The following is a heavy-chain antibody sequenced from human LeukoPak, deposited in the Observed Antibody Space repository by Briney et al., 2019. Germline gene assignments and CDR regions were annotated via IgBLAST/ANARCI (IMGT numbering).Heavy chain of an antibody. CDR3: ASVRRGFGESSKYYAYYYMGV. Sequence: SETLSLTCTVSGVSISSSNSYWGWIRQPPGKGLEWIGSIYYSGNTYYNASLKSRVTISVDTSKNQFSLKLSSVTAADTAVYYCASVRRGFGESSKYYAYYYMGVWGKGTTVTISS. D-gene: IGHD3-10*01. CDR1: GVSISSSNSY. J-gene: IGHJ6*03. V-gene: IGHV4-39*01. CDR2: IYYSGNT.